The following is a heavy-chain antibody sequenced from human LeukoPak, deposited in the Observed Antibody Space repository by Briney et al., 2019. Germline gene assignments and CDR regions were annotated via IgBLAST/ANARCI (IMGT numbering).Heavy chain of an antibody. V-gene: IGHV1-46*01. J-gene: IGHJ6*02. CDR1: GYTFTSYY. CDR3: ARQKWEQQGRDYYFNGLDV. CDR2: INPSGGST. D-gene: IGHD1-26*01. Sequence: ASVKVSCKASGYTFTSYYMHWVRQAPGQGLEWMGIINPSGGSTSYAQKFQGRVTMTRDTSTSTVYMELSSLRSEDTAVYYCARQKWEQQGRDYYFNGLDVWGPGTTVTVSS.